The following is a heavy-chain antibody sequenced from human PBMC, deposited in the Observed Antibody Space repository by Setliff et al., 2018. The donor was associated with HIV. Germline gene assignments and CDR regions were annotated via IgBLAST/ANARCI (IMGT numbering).Heavy chain of an antibody. CDR1: GGTFSIYA. V-gene: IGHV1-69*10. CDR3: ARGGVGTSTSCGGNYYYGMDV. CDR2: IIPILGMS. D-gene: IGHD2-2*01. Sequence: SVKVSCKASGGTFSIYAISWVRQAPGQGLEWMGGIIPILGMSIYAQKFQGRVTITADESTSTAYMELSSLRADDTAVYYCARGGVGTSTSCGGNYYYGMDVWGQGTTVTVSS. J-gene: IGHJ6*02.